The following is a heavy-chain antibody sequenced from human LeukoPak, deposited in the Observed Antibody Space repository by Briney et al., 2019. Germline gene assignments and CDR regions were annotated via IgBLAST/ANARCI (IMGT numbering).Heavy chain of an antibody. CDR3: ATAGNYRFDN. J-gene: IGHJ4*02. D-gene: IGHD1-7*01. CDR1: GFTVSSNY. V-gene: IGHV3-74*01. CDR2: ISPDGITT. Sequence: GGSLRLSCAASGFTVSSNYMSWVRQAPGKGLVWVSRISPDGITTNYADSVKGRFTISRDNAMNTLYLQMNSLRAEDTAVYYCATAGNYRFDNWGQGTLVTVSS.